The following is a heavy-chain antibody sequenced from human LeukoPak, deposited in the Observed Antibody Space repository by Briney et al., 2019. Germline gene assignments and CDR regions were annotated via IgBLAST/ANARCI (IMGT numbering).Heavy chain of an antibody. J-gene: IGHJ5*02. CDR1: GGSISSGGYY. V-gene: IGHV4-31*03. CDR3: AREFTIFGVVPYNWFNP. D-gene: IGHD3-3*01. Sequence: SQTLSLTCTVSGGSISSGGYYWSWIRQHPGKGLEWIGYIYYSGSTYYNPSLKSRVTISVDTSKNQFSLKLSSVTAADTAVYYCAREFTIFGVVPYNWFNPWGQGTLVTVSS. CDR2: IYYSGST.